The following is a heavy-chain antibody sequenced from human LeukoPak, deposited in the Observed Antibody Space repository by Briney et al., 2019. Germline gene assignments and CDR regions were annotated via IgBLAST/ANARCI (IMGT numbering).Heavy chain of an antibody. Sequence: PEETLSLTCTVSGGYLTTNNYWAWIRQSPGKGLEGVGSIYYRGNMYKSLSLGSRVTVSVDTAKNQFSLRFGSVTVSDTAIYFCGRHGMWLSSLEYWGPGVLVTVSP. CDR1: GGYLTTNNY. J-gene: IGHJ4*02. D-gene: IGHD2-2*01. CDR3: GRHGMWLSSLEY. CDR2: IYYRGNM. V-gene: IGHV4-39*01.